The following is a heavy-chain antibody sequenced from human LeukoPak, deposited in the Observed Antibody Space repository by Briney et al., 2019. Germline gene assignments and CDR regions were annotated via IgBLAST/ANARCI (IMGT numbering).Heavy chain of an antibody. CDR3: AREHMATITGDAFDI. Sequence: PSQTLSLTCTVSGGSISSGGYYWSWIRQHPGKGLEWIGYIYYSGSTYYNPSLKSRVTISVDTSKNQFSLKLSSVTAADTAVYYCAREHMATITGDAFDIWGQGTMVTVSS. J-gene: IGHJ3*02. CDR2: IYYSGST. V-gene: IGHV4-31*03. D-gene: IGHD5-24*01. CDR1: GGSISSGGYY.